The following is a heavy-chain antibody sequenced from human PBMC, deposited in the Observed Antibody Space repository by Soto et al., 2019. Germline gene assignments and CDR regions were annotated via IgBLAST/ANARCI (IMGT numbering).Heavy chain of an antibody. CDR3: AKPGGII. CDR2: ITNSGDST. Sequence: EVQLVESGGGLVQPGGSLRLSCAASGFTFNNYVMSWVRQAPGKGLKWVSAITNSGDSTYYADSVKGRFIISRDNSKNMLYLEMNSLRAEDTAMYYCAKPGGIIWGQGTLVTVSS. J-gene: IGHJ4*02. CDR1: GFTFNNYV. D-gene: IGHD6-13*01. V-gene: IGHV3-23*04.